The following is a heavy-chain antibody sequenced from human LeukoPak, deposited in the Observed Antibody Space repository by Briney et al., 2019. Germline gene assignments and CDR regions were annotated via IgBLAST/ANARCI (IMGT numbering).Heavy chain of an antibody. D-gene: IGHD2-2*01. V-gene: IGHV4-4*07. CDR1: GGSISSYY. CDR2: IYTSGST. Sequence: SETLSLTCTVSGGSISSYYWSWIRQPAGKGLEWIGRIYTSGSTNYNPSLKSRVTISVDTSKNQFSLKLSSVTAADTAVYYCARGRQYQLLFDYWGQGTLVTVSS. J-gene: IGHJ4*02. CDR3: ARGRQYQLLFDY.